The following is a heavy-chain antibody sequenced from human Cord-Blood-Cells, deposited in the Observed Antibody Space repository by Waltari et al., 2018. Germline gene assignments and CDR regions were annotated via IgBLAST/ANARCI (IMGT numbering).Heavy chain of an antibody. D-gene: IGHD7-27*01. CDR1: GGSISSVGYY. Sequence: QVQLQESGPGLVKPSQTLSITCTVSGGSISSVGYYWNWIRQQPGKGREWIGYIYYSGSTYYNPSLKSRVTISVDTSKNQFSLKLSSVTAADTAVYYCARVGPMYLGIEDYWGQGTLVTVSS. J-gene: IGHJ4*02. CDR3: ARVGPMYLGIEDY. V-gene: IGHV4-31*03. CDR2: IYYSGST.